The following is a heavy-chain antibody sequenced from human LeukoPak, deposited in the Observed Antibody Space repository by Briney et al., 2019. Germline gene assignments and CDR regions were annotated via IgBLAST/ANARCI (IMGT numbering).Heavy chain of an antibody. V-gene: IGHV1-18*01. CDR3: AIPYYYDSSGYYNQYYFDY. CDR2: ISAYNGNT. Sequence: GASVKVSCKASGYTFTSYGISWVRQAPGQGLERMGWISAYNGNTNYAQKLQGRVTMTTDTSTSTAYMELRSLRSDDTAVYYCAIPYYYDSSGYYNQYYFDYWGQGTLVTVSS. J-gene: IGHJ4*02. CDR1: GYTFTSYG. D-gene: IGHD3-22*01.